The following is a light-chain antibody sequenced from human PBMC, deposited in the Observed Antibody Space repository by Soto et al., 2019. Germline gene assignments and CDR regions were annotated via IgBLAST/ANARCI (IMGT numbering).Light chain of an antibody. CDR2: GAS. V-gene: IGKV3-20*01. CDR1: HSVSSSY. J-gene: IGKJ1*01. CDR3: QQYVGVPRT. Sequence: EIVLTQSPGTLPLSPGERATLSCRASHSVSSSYLAWYQQKPGQAPRLLIYGASSRATGIPDRFSGSGSGTDFTLTISRLEPEDFAVYYCQQYVGVPRTFGQGTKVDIK.